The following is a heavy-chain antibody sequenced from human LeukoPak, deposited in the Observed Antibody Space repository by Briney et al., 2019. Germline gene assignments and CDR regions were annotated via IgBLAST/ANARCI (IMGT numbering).Heavy chain of an antibody. CDR1: GFTFSSYG. D-gene: IGHD3-9*01. CDR3: AKVGEKDILTGYYFN. Sequence: GGSLRLSCTASGFTFSSYGMSWVRQAPGKGLEWISAISGGGGSTYYADSVKGRFTISRDNSKNTLYLQMNSLRAEDTAVYYCAKVGEKDILTGYYFNWGQGTLVTVSS. CDR2: ISGGGGST. J-gene: IGHJ4*02. V-gene: IGHV3-23*01.